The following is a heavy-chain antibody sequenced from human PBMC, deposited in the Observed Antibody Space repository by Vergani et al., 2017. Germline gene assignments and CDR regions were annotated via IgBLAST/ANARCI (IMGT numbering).Heavy chain of an antibody. J-gene: IGHJ6*02. V-gene: IGHV3-15*07. Sequence: EVQLVESGGCIVKPGGSLRLSCVASGFSFRNAWRNWVRRTPGTGLEWVGRIKSTFDRGTTDYAAAVKGRFTISRDDSKNTLFLQMNGLKTEDIGVYYCTTDPRYCGDGSCXWLRDHHYYGMDVWGQGTTVTVSS. CDR1: GFSFRNAW. CDR3: TTDPRYCGDGSCXWLRDHHYYGMDV. CDR2: IKSTFDRGTT. D-gene: IGHD2-21*01.